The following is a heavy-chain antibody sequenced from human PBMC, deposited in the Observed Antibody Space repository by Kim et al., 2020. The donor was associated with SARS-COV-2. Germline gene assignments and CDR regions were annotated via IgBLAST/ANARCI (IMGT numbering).Heavy chain of an antibody. CDR1: GFTFSSYG. Sequence: GGSLRLSCAASGFTFSSYGMHWVRQAPGKGLEWVAVIWYDGSNKYYAHSVKGRFTISRDNSKNTLYLQMNSLRAEDTAVYYCARDILYDSSGYYYVYSPEYFQHWGQGTLVTVSS. CDR3: ARDILYDSSGYYYVYSPEYFQH. V-gene: IGHV3-33*01. J-gene: IGHJ1*01. CDR2: IWYDGSNK. D-gene: IGHD3-22*01.